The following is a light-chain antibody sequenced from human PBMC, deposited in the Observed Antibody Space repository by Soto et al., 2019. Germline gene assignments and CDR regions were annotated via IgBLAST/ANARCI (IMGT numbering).Light chain of an antibody. V-gene: IGKV2-28*01. CDR1: QSLLHSNGYNY. CDR3: MQALQTPWT. Sequence: DIVMTQSPLSLPVTPGEPASISCRSSQSLLHSNGYNYLDWYLQKPGQSPQLLIGFGSTRASGVPDRFSGSGSGTDFTLKISRVEAEDVGVYYCMQALQTPWTFGQGTKVEIK. J-gene: IGKJ1*01. CDR2: FGS.